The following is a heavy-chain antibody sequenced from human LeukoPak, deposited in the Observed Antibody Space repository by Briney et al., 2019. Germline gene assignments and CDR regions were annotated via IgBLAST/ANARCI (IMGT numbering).Heavy chain of an antibody. V-gene: IGHV3-23*01. CDR2: ISGSGGST. CDR3: AKDSRGYCSGGSCYWSPFDY. CDR1: GFTFSSYA. D-gene: IGHD2-15*01. J-gene: IGHJ4*02. Sequence: GGSLRLSCAASGFTFSSYAMSWVRQAPGKGLEWVSAISGSGGSTYYADSVKGRFTISRDNSKNSLYLQMNSLRTEDTALYYCAKDSRGYCSGGSCYWSPFDYWGQGTLVTVSS.